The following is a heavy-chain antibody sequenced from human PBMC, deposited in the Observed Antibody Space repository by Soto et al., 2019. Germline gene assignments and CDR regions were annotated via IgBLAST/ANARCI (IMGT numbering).Heavy chain of an antibody. CDR1: GGSVSSGTYS. CDR3: ARASGYCSGGTCFPFDY. Sequence: KPSETLSLTCAVSGGSVSSGTYSWNWIRQPPGKGLEWIGYIYHSGSFYYNPSLKSRVTISVDRSKNQFSLNLNSVTAADTAVYYCARASGYCSGGTCFPFDYWGRGTLVTVS. D-gene: IGHD2-15*01. V-gene: IGHV4-30-2*01. J-gene: IGHJ4*02. CDR2: IYHSGSF.